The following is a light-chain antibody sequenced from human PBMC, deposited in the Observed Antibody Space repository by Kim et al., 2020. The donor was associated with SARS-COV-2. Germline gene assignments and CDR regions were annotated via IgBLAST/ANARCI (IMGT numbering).Light chain of an antibody. CDR3: QSADTSGSYRL. J-gene: IGLJ2*01. CDR2: RDT. CDR1: ALSKQY. V-gene: IGLV3-25*03. Sequence: SPGQTASITCSGNALSKQYTNWYQQKTGQAPVLVIYRDTERPSGIPERLSGSTSGTTVTLTLSGVQAEDEAVYYCQSADTSGSYRLFGGGTQLTVL.